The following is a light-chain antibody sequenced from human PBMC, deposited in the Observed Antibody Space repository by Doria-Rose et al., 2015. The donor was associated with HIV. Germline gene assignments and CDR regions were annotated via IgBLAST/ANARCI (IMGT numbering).Light chain of an antibody. J-gene: IGKJ5*01. CDR1: QSISYY. Sequence: MTQSPSSLSASIGDTVTITCRANQSISYYLNWYQQKPGKAPNLLIYAASSLESGVPSRFSGSGSGTDFTLTISSLQPDDFAAYYCQQSYTTPHVFGQGTRLEIK. CDR3: QQSYTTPHV. CDR2: AAS. V-gene: IGKV1-39*01.